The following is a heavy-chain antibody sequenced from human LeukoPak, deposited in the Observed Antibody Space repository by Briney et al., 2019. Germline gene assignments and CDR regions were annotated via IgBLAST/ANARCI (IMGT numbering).Heavy chain of an antibody. CDR1: GDSVSSNSAA. CDR2: TYYRSKWYN. Sequence: SQTLSLTCAISGDSVSSNSAAWNWIRQSPSRGLEWLGRTYYRSKWYNDYAVSVKSRITINPDTSKNQFSLQLNSVTPEDTAVYYCAREGDVRTPRYWGYYYYGMDVWGQGTTVTVSS. V-gene: IGHV6-1*01. D-gene: IGHD2-8*02. J-gene: IGHJ6*02. CDR3: AREGDVRTPRYWGYYYYGMDV.